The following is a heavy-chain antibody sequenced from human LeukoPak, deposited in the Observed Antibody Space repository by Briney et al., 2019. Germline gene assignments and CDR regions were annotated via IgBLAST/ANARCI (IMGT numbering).Heavy chain of an antibody. CDR2: ISGSGGST. D-gene: IGHD6-19*01. V-gene: IGHV3-23*01. CDR1: GFTFSSYA. CDR3: AKSYSSGPDAFDI. J-gene: IGHJ3*02. Sequence: PGGSLRLSCAASGFTFSSYAMNWVRQAPGKGLEWVSDISGSGGSTYYADSVKGRFTISRDNSKNTLYLQINSLRAEDTAAYYCAKSYSSGPDAFDIWGQGTMVTVSS.